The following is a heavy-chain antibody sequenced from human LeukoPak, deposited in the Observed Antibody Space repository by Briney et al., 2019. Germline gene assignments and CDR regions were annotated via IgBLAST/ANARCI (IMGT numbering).Heavy chain of an antibody. CDR1: GYTFTSYG. CDR3: ARHLDYDSSGHFDY. Sequence: ASVKVSCKASGYTFTSYGISWVRQAPGQGLEWMGWISPYNGNTNYARKLQGRVTMTTDTSTSTAYMELRSLRSDDTAVYYCARHLDYDSSGHFDYWGQGTLVTVSS. CDR2: ISPYNGNT. D-gene: IGHD3-22*01. J-gene: IGHJ4*02. V-gene: IGHV1-18*01.